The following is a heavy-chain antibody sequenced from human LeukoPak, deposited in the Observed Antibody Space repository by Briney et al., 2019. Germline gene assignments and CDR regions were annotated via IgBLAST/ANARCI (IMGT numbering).Heavy chain of an antibody. V-gene: IGHV3-30*18. CDR1: GFTFTSYG. CDR2: ISYDGSNK. J-gene: IGHJ4*02. CDR3: AKGAGGGYDDYFDY. D-gene: IGHD5-12*01. Sequence: GRSLRLSCAASGFTFTSYGMHWVRQAPGKGLEWVAVISYDGSNKYYADSVKGRFTISRDNSKNTLYLQMNSLRAEDTAVYYCAKGAGGGYDDYFDYWAQGTLVTVSS.